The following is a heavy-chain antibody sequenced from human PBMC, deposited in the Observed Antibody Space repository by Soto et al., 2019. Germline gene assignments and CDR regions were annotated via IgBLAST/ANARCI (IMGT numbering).Heavy chain of an antibody. CDR2: ISHRGTP. Sequence: QVQLQESGPGLVEPSETLSLTCAVSGGSISETYWWSWVRQPPGKGLEWIGEISHRGTPHYNPSLWSRVTMSTDTSRNQISLTLMSVTAADSASYYCARHIAVAGTRGFDSWGQGTLVTVSS. D-gene: IGHD6-19*01. J-gene: IGHJ4*02. V-gene: IGHV4-4*02. CDR1: GGSISETYW. CDR3: ARHIAVAGTRGFDS.